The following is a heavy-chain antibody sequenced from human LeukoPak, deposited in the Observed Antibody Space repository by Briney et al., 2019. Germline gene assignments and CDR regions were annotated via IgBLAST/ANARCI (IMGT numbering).Heavy chain of an antibody. CDR2: INADNGNT. J-gene: IGHJ5*02. CDR1: GYTFTSYA. CDR3: ARGFGGNYATFDP. V-gene: IGHV1-3*01. D-gene: IGHD4-11*01. Sequence: ASVKVSCKASGYTFTSYAMHWVRQAPGQRLEWMGWINADNGNTNYAQKFRGRVTMTTDTSTNTVYMELASLRSDDTAVYYCARGFGGNYATFDPWGQGTLVTVSS.